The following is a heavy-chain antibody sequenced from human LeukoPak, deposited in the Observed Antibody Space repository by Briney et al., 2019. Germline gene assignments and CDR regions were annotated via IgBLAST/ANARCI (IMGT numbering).Heavy chain of an antibody. V-gene: IGHV4-59*08. J-gene: IGHJ3*01. CDR3: ARHPFSDGFDF. CDR2: IFQTGHS. CDR1: GGSISTFY. Sequence: PSETLSLTCTVSGGSISTFYLSWLRQPPGKGLEWMGYIFQTGHSNYNPSLKGRVTISVDTSKNQLSLKLYSVTVADTAIYYCARHPFSDGFDFWGQGTMVTVSS.